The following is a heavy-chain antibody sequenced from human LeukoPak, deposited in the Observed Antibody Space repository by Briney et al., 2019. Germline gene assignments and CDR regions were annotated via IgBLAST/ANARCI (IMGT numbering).Heavy chain of an antibody. D-gene: IGHD5-18*01. V-gene: IGHV3-23*01. CDR3: ASYTEDAFDI. CDR2: ISGSGGST. Sequence: PGRSLRLSCAASGFTFSSYAMSWVRQAPGKGLEWVSAISGSGGSTYYADSVKGRFTISRDNSKNTLYLQMNSLSAEDTAVYYCASYTEDAFDIWGQGTMVTVSS. CDR1: GFTFSSYA. J-gene: IGHJ3*02.